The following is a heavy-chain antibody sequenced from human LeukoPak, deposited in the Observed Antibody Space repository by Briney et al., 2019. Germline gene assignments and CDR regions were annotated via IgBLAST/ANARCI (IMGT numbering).Heavy chain of an antibody. CDR1: GFTFDDYA. CDR2: ISWNSGSI. Sequence: GGSLRLSCAASGFTFDDYAMRWVRQAPGKGLEWVSGISWNSGSIGYADSVKGRFTISRDNAKNSLYLQMNSLRAEDTALYYCAKDSTGTLDYWGQGTLVTVSS. D-gene: IGHD1-1*01. J-gene: IGHJ4*02. CDR3: AKDSTGTLDY. V-gene: IGHV3-9*01.